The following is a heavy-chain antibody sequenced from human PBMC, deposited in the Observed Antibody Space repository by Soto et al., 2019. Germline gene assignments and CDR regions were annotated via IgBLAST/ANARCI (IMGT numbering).Heavy chain of an antibody. CDR3: AREGSYSAYNFAHGIQLWSFDF. Sequence: SETLSLTCTVSGGSINTFHWSWVRQPAGKGLEWIGRIFSSGSTSFNPSLESRVAMSVDTSKNHFSLNLSSVTAADMAVYYCAREGSYSAYNFAHGIQLWSFDFWGQGALVTVSS. D-gene: IGHD5-12*01. J-gene: IGHJ4*02. CDR1: GGSINTFH. V-gene: IGHV4-4*07. CDR2: IFSSGST.